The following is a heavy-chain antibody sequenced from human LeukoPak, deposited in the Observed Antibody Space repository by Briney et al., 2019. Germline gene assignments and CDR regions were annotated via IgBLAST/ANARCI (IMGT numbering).Heavy chain of an antibody. V-gene: IGHV3-21*01. Sequence: GGSLRLSCAASGFTFSSYSMNWVRQAPGKGLEWVSSISSSSSYIYYADSVKGRFTISRDNSMNTLHLQMNSLSAEDTAVYYCARGGLWSAFDYWGQGTLVTVSS. J-gene: IGHJ4*02. CDR2: ISSSSSYI. CDR1: GFTFSSYS. CDR3: ARGGLWSAFDY. D-gene: IGHD3-10*02.